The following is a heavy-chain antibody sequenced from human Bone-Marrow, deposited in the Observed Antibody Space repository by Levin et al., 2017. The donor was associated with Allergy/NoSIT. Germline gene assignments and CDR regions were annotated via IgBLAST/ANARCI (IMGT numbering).Heavy chain of an antibody. CDR2: INAGNGNT. J-gene: IGHJ5*01. D-gene: IGHD6-13*01. CDR3: AKSLGVLSNVWYVFDS. V-gene: IGHV1-3*01. CDR1: GYTFKNYA. Sequence: PGESLKISCTASGYTFKNYAIHWVRHAPGQRLEWLGWINAGNGNTKYSQKFQDRVTLTRDTSANTVSLELNNLRSEDTAVFYCAKSLGVLSNVWYVFDSWGQGTLVIVSS.